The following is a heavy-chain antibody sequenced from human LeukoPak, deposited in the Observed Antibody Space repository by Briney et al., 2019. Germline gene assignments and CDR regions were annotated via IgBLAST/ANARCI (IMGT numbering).Heavy chain of an antibody. V-gene: IGHV1-24*01. CDR3: ATGGVEYYYDSSGHRPMDV. D-gene: IGHD3-22*01. CDR2: FDPEDGET. CDR1: GYTLTELS. Sequence: GASVKVSCKVSGYTLTELSMHWVRQAPGKGLEWMGGFDPEDGETIYAQKFQGRVTMTEDTSTDTAYMELSSLRSEDTAVYYCATGGVEYYYDSSGHRPMDVWGQGTTVTVSS. J-gene: IGHJ6*02.